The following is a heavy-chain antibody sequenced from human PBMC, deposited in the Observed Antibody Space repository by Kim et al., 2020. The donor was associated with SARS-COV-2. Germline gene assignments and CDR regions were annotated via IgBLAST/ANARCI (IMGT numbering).Heavy chain of an antibody. J-gene: IGHJ4*02. CDR3: ARGEDTAMVSPFDY. Sequence: GGSLRLSCAASGFTFSSYGMHWVRQAPGKGLEWVAVIWYDGSNKYYADSVKGRFTISRDNSKNTLYLQMNSLRAEDTAVYYCARGEDTAMVSPFDYWGQGTLVTVSS. V-gene: IGHV3-33*01. D-gene: IGHD5-18*01. CDR1: GFTFSSYG. CDR2: IWYDGSNK.